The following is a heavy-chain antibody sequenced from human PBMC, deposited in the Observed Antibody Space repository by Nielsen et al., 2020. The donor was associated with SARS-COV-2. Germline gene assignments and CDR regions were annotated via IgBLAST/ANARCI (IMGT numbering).Heavy chain of an antibody. CDR1: GFSFNTYS. Sequence: GGSLRLSCVASGFSFNTYSMNWVRQAPGKGLEWVGRIKRKTDGGTGDYAAPVKGRFTISTDDSTNTLYLQMNSLETEDTAVYYCATLNWYNDYWGQGTLVTVSS. V-gene: IGHV3-15*01. J-gene: IGHJ4*02. D-gene: IGHD1-14*01. CDR3: ATLNWYNDY. CDR2: IKRKTDGGTG.